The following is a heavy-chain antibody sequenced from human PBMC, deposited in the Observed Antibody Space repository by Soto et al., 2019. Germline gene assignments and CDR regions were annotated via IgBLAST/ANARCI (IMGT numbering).Heavy chain of an antibody. V-gene: IGHV4-31*03. D-gene: IGHD5-12*01. CDR1: GGSISSGGYY. CDR2: IYYSGST. J-gene: IGHJ5*02. Sequence: QVQLQASGPGLVKPSQTLSLTCTVSGGSISSGGYYWSWIRQHPGKGLEWIGYIYYSGSTYYNPSLKSRVTISVDTSKNQFSLKLSSVTAADTAVYYCARGAYDAGAHHGSDWFDPWGQGTLVTVSS. CDR3: ARGAYDAGAHHGSDWFDP.